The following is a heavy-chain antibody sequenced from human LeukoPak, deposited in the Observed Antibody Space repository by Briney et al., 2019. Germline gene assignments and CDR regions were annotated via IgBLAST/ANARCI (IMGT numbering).Heavy chain of an antibody. CDR3: ARGRPGNYFDY. Sequence: GGSLRLSCAASGFTFSSYAMSWVRQAPGKGLVWISYISSDGSSTNYADSAKGRFTISRDNAKNTLYVQMNSLRADDTAVYYCARGRPGNYFDYWGQGTLVTVSS. CDR2: ISSDGSST. D-gene: IGHD1-26*01. J-gene: IGHJ4*02. V-gene: IGHV3-74*01. CDR1: GFTFSSYA.